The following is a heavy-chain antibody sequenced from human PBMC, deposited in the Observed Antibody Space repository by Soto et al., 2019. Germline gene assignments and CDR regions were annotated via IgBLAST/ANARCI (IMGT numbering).Heavy chain of an antibody. CDR3: ATVTAYCGGDCYSWAYEPFDY. D-gene: IGHD2-21*02. J-gene: IGHJ4*02. CDR2: INPSGGST. V-gene: IGHV1-46*01. Sequence: ASVKVSCKAYGCTFTSYDMHWVRQAPGQGLEWMGIINPSGGSTSYAQKFQGRVTMTRDTSTSTVYMELSSLRSEDTAVYYCATVTAYCGGDCYSWAYEPFDYWGQGTLVTVSS. CDR1: GCTFTSYD.